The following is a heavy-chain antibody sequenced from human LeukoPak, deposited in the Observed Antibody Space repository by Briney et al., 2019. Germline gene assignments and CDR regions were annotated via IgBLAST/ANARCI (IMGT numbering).Heavy chain of an antibody. CDR1: GGSISSYY. Sequence: SETLSLTCTVSGGSISSYYWSWIRQPPGKGLEWIGYIYYSWRTNYNPSLMSRVTISVDTSKNQFSLRLSSVTAADTAVYYCARVLAVAGSSWYFDLWGRGTLVTVSS. J-gene: IGHJ2*01. CDR2: IYYSWRT. D-gene: IGHD6-19*01. V-gene: IGHV4-59*01. CDR3: ARVLAVAGSSWYFDL.